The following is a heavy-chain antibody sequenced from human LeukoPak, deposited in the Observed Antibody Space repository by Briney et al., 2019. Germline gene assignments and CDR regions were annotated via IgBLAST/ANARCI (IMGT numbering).Heavy chain of an antibody. V-gene: IGHV4-39*01. CDR3: VRGSTLRHYQY. Sequence: SETLSLTCTVSGGSIGSTTYYWGWIRRPPGKGLEWIGSIYYSGSTYYNPSLKSRVTVSADTSKNQFSLSLSSVTAADTAVYYCVRGSTLRHYQYWGQGTLVTVSS. D-gene: IGHD3-16*01. CDR1: GGSIGSTTYY. CDR2: IYYSGST. J-gene: IGHJ4*02.